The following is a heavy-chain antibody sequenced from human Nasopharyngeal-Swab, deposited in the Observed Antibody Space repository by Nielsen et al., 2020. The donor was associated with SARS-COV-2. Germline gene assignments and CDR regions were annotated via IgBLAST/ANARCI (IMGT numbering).Heavy chain of an antibody. V-gene: IGHV3-48*03. J-gene: IGHJ5*02. CDR1: GFTFRSYE. CDR3: ARPSWRP. CDR2: ISSSCSTI. Sequence: GESLKISCAASGFTFRSYEMNWVRQAPGKGLEWVSYISSSCSTIYYADSVKGRFTISRDNAKNSLYLQMNSLRAEDTAVYYCARPSWRPWGQGTLVTVSS.